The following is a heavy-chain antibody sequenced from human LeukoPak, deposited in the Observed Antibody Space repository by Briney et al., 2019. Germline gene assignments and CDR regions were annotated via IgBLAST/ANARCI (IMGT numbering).Heavy chain of an antibody. CDR3: ARATSLGDSSGYYYADS. Sequence: ASVKVSCKASGGTFSSYAISWVRQAPGQGLEWMGWISGDNDNTYYAQKYQGIVTMTTDTSTNTAYMELRSLRSDDTAVYYCARATSLGDSSGYYYADSWGQGTLVTVSS. J-gene: IGHJ5*01. CDR1: GGTFSSYA. V-gene: IGHV1-18*01. D-gene: IGHD3-22*01. CDR2: ISGDNDNT.